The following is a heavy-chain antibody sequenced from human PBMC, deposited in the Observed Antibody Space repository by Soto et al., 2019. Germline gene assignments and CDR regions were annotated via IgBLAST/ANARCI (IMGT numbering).Heavy chain of an antibody. V-gene: IGHV1-69*01. D-gene: IGHD3-22*01. Sequence: QVHLLLQSGAEVKKPGSAVQVSCKASGGTPSNSAISWVRQAPGQGLEWRGGIIPVFGLVKYAQNFQGRVTITADESTNTAYMELSSLRPEDTTVYYCSGGRIVVVGSRAYYGMDVWGQGATVTVSS. CDR3: SGGRIVVVGSRAYYGMDV. J-gene: IGHJ6*02. CDR1: GGTPSNSA. CDR2: IIPVFGLV.